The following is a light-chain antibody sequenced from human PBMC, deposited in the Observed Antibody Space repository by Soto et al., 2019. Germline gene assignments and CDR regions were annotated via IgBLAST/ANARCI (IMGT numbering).Light chain of an antibody. V-gene: IGKV3-20*01. CDR1: QSVSTSY. J-gene: IGKJ2*01. CDR2: ATS. Sequence: EIVLTQSPGPLSLSPGERATLSCRASQSVSTSYLAWYQQKPGQAPRLLIHATSTRATGIPDSFSGSGSGTDFTLTISRLEPDEFAVYYGQQYANSLYTFGQGTNLEIK. CDR3: QQYANSLYT.